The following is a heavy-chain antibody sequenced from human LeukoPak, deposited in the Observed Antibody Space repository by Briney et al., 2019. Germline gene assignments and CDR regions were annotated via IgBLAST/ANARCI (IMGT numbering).Heavy chain of an antibody. J-gene: IGHJ4*02. V-gene: IGHV4-59*08. D-gene: IGHD3-22*01. CDR1: DGSISNYY. CDR3: ARGRGVHDSHTYDYFDY. CDR2: IYYSGST. Sequence: SETLSLTCTVSDGSISNYYWSWIRQPPGKGLEWIGYIYYSGSTNYNPSLKSRVNMSVDTSKNQFSLKLSSVTAADTAVYYCARGRGVHDSHTYDYFDYWGQGSLVTVSS.